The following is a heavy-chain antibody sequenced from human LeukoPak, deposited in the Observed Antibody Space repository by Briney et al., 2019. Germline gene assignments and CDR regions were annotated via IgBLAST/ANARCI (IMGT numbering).Heavy chain of an antibody. CDR1: GDSISSGGYS. CDR2: IHDSGST. D-gene: IGHD6-19*01. Sequence: SETLSLTCAVSGDSISSGGYSWSWIRQTPGKGLEWIAYIHDSGSTYNNPSLKSRLSISIDTSKNQFSLKLNSVTAEDTAVYYCTTDPQWLVLGGWDYWGQGTLVTVSS. V-gene: IGHV4-30-4*07. CDR3: TTDPQWLVLGGWDY. J-gene: IGHJ4*02.